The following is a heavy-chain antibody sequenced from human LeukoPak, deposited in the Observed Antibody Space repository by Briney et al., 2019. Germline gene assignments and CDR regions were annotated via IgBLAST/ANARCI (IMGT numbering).Heavy chain of an antibody. V-gene: IGHV3-7*03. CDR1: GFTFTKFW. CDR2: IKQDGSEK. CDR3: AKGGSFFDY. Sequence: GGSLRLSCAASGFTFTKFWMSWVRQAPGKGLEWVANIKQDGSEKNYVNSVRGRFTVSRDNYKNSLYLELNSLGAEDTAMYYCAKGGSFFDYWGQGTLVTVSS. J-gene: IGHJ4*02. D-gene: IGHD1-26*01.